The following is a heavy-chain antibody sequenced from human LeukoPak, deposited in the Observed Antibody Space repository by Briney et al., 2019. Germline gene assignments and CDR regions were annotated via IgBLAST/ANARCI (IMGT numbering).Heavy chain of an antibody. D-gene: IGHD6-13*01. J-gene: IGHJ6*03. CDR1: GGSISSGGYY. V-gene: IGHV4-61*02. CDR3: ARDLKGIAAAGRVYYYYYMDV. Sequence: SETLSLTCTVSGGSISSGGYYWSWIRQAAGKGLEWIGRIYTSGSTNYNPSLKSRVTISVDTSKNQFSLKLSSVTAADTAVYYCARDLKGIAAAGRVYYYYYMDVWGKGTTVTVSS. CDR2: IYTSGST.